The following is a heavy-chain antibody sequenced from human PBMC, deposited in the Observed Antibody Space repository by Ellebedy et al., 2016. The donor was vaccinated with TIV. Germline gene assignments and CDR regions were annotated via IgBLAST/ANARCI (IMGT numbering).Heavy chain of an antibody. J-gene: IGHJ3*01. V-gene: IGHV3-33*01. CDR1: GFTFSHFG. D-gene: IGHD3-16*01. Sequence: PGGSLRLSCEASGFTFSHFGMPRARQAPGKGPEWLALIWDDGTNDYYADSVQGRFSISRDNSKNMLYLQMTSLSAEDTGLYYCGRDGGGALMPNSIIDVMYLWGPGTMVSVSS. CDR2: IWDDGTND. CDR3: GRDGGGALMPNSIIDVMYL.